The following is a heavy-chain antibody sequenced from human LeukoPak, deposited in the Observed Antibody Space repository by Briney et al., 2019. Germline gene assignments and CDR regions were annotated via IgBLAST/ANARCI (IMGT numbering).Heavy chain of an antibody. J-gene: IGHJ4*02. CDR2: IYYSGST. Sequence: PSETLSLTCTVSGGSISSSSYYWGWIRQPPGKGLEWIGSIYYSGSTYYNPSLKSRVTISVDTSKNQFSLKLSSVTAADTAVYYCAGSYGPNVNFDYWGQGTLVTVSS. D-gene: IGHD3-10*01. CDR1: GGSISSSSYY. V-gene: IGHV4-39*01. CDR3: AGSYGPNVNFDY.